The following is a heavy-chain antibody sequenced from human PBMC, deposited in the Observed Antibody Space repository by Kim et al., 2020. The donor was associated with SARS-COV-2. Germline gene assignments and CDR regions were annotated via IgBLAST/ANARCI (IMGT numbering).Heavy chain of an antibody. CDR3: LGGFYFDY. D-gene: IGHD3-16*01. Sequence: GNENTIYTQKFKGRVHLTTDTSASTAYMQLSFLISEDSAVYYCLGGFYFDYWGQGTLVTVSS. CDR2: GNENT. V-gene: IGHV1-3*01. J-gene: IGHJ4*02.